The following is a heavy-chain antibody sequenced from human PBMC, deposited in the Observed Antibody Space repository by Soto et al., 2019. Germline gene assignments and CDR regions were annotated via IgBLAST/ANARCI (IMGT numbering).Heavy chain of an antibody. CDR3: AIFTMLRGVIFSYYYYYGMDV. CDR2: IKQDGSEK. J-gene: IGHJ6*02. CDR1: GFTFSSYW. V-gene: IGHV3-7*03. Sequence: PGGSLRLSCAASGFTFSSYWMSWVRQAPGKGLEWVANIKQDGSEKYYVDSVKGRFTISRDNAKNSLYLQMNSLRAEDTAVYYCAIFTMLRGVIFSYYYYYGMDVWGQGTTVTVSS. D-gene: IGHD3-10*01.